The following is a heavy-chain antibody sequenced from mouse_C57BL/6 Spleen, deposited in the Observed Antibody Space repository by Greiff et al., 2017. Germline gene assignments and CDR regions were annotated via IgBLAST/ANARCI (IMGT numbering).Heavy chain of an antibody. D-gene: IGHD3-2*02. Sequence: VHLVESGPGLVQPSQSLSITCTVSGFSLTSYGVHWVRQSPGKGLEWLGVIRGGGSTDYNAAFMSRLSITKDNSKSQVFFKMNSLQADDTAIYYCAKNQGRDYAMDYWGQGTSVTVSS. J-gene: IGHJ4*01. CDR1: GFSLTSYG. CDR2: IRGGGST. V-gene: IGHV2-5*01. CDR3: AKNQGRDYAMDY.